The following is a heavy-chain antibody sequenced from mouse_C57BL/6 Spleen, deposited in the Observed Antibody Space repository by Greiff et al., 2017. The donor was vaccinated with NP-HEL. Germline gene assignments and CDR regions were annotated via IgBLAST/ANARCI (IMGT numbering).Heavy chain of an antibody. D-gene: IGHD1-1*01. V-gene: IGHV1-81*01. Sequence: VQLQQSGAELARPGASVKLSCKASGYTFTSYGISWVKQRTGQGLEWIGEIYPRSGNTYYNEKFKGKATLTADKSSSTAYMELRSLTSEDSVVYFCARGDYGSFNYYARDYWGQGTSVTVSS. J-gene: IGHJ4*01. CDR3: ARGDYGSFNYYARDY. CDR1: GYTFTSYG. CDR2: IYPRSGNT.